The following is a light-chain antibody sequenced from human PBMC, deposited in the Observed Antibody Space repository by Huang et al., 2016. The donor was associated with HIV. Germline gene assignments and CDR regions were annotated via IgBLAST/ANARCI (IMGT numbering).Light chain of an antibody. V-gene: IGKV1-NL1*01. Sequence: DIQMTQSPSSLSASVGDRVTITCRASQGISNSVAWYQQKPGKAPKLLLFGASRLESVVPSRFSGSGSGTDYTLSISSLQPEDFATYYCQQYYNTPYTFGQGTKLEIK. CDR3: QQYYNTPYT. CDR2: GAS. CDR1: QGISNS. J-gene: IGKJ2*01.